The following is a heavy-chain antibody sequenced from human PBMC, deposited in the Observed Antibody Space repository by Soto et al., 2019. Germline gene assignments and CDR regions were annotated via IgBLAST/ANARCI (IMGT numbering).Heavy chain of an antibody. D-gene: IGHD2-21*02. CDR3: ARAMVVTQNWFDP. Sequence: SETLSLTCTVSGGSISSGDYYWSWIRQPPGKGLGWIGYIYYSGSTYYNPSLKSRVTISVDTSKNQFSLKLSSVTAADTAVYYCARAMVVTQNWFDPWGRGTLVTVSS. CDR2: IYYSGST. V-gene: IGHV4-30-4*01. J-gene: IGHJ5*02. CDR1: GGSISSGDYY.